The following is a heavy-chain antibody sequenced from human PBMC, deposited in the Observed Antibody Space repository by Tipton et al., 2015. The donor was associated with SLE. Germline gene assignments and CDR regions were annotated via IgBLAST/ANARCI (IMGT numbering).Heavy chain of an antibody. Sequence: TLSLTCAVYGGSLSGYYWSWIRQPPGKGLEWIGYISDTGNTKYNPSLSSRVTISVDTSNNQFSLNLTSVTAADTAVYYCARVEGAYDQFYLDYWGQGTLVAVSS. D-gene: IGHD3-22*01. CDR2: ISDTGNT. V-gene: IGHV4-59*01. J-gene: IGHJ4*02. CDR1: GGSLSGYY. CDR3: ARVEGAYDQFYLDY.